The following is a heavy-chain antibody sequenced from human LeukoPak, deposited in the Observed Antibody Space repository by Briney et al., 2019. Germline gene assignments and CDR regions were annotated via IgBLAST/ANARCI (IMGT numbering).Heavy chain of an antibody. J-gene: IGHJ4*02. CDR3: AKDLGAITMVRGVIGY. D-gene: IGHD3-10*01. CDR2: ISSSSSYI. Sequence: PGGSLRLSCAASGFTFSGYTMNWVRQTPVKGLEWVSCISSSSSYIYYADSVKGRFTISRDNSKNTLYLQMNSLRAEDTAVYYCAKDLGAITMVRGVIGYWGQGTLVTVSS. V-gene: IGHV3-21*01. CDR1: GFTFSGYT.